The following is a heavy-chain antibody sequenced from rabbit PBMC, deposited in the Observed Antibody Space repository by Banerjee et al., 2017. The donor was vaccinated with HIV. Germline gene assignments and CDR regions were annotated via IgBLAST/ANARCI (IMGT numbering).Heavy chain of an antibody. CDR1: GFSFSNKYV. CDR2: INTSSGNT. V-gene: IGHV1S45*01. D-gene: IGHD7-1*01. J-gene: IGHJ4*01. CDR3: ARELTGVTGWNFNL. Sequence: QEQLEESGGDLVKPEGSLTLTCTASGFSFSNKYVMCWVRQAPGKGLEWIACINTSSGNTVYASWAKGRFTISRTSWTTVTLQMTSLTAADTATYFCARELTGVTGWNFNLWGPGTLVTVS.